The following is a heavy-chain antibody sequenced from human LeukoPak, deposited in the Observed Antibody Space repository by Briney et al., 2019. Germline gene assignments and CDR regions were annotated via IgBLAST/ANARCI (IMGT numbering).Heavy chain of an antibody. CDR2: INHSGGT. Sequence: SETLSLTCAVYGGSFSGYYWSWIRQPPGKGLEWIGEINHSGGTNYNPSLKSRVTISVDTSKNQFSLKLSSVTAADTAVYYCARHLVVTAIHRYYYYYYMDVWGKGTTVTVSS. J-gene: IGHJ6*03. CDR3: ARHLVVTAIHRYYYYYYMDV. CDR1: GGSFSGYY. V-gene: IGHV4-34*01. D-gene: IGHD2-21*02.